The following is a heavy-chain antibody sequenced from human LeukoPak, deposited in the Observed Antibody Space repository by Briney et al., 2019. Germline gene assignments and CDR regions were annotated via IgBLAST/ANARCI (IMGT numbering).Heavy chain of an antibody. J-gene: IGHJ4*02. CDR2: ISSSSSYI. CDR3: ASELHDCSGGSCYSPY. D-gene: IGHD2-15*01. CDR1: GFTFSSYS. V-gene: IGHV3-21*01. Sequence: GGSLRLSCAASGFTFSSYSMNWVRQAPGKGLEWVSSISSSSSYIYYADSVKGRFTISRDNAKNSLYLQMNSLRAEDTAVYYCASELHDCSGGSCYSPYWGQGTLVTVSS.